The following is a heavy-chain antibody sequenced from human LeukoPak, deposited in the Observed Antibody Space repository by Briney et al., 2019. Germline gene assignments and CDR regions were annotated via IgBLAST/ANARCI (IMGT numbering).Heavy chain of an antibody. D-gene: IGHD3-9*01. CDR1: GGSISSYY. Sequence: SETLSLTCTVSGGSISSYYWIWIRQPAGKGLEWIGRIYINGSTNYNPSFKSRVTMSVDTSKNQFSLKLSSVTAADTAVYYCARDLYYDILTGCRHGVYYYYMDVWGKGTTVTISS. CDR3: ARDLYYDILTGCRHGVYYYYMDV. CDR2: IYINGST. V-gene: IGHV4-4*07. J-gene: IGHJ6*03.